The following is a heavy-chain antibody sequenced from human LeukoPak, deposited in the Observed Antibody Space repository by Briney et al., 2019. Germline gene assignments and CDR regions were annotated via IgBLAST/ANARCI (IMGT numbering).Heavy chain of an antibody. Sequence: GASVKVSCKASGGTFSSYAINWVRQATGQGLEWMGWMNPNSGNTGYAQKFQGRVTMTRNTSISTAYMELSSLRSEDTAVYYCARETGAGSSWYSRNWFDPWGQGTLVTVSS. CDR3: ARETGAGSSWYSRNWFDP. D-gene: IGHD6-13*01. CDR1: GGTFSSYA. V-gene: IGHV1-8*02. CDR2: MNPNSGNT. J-gene: IGHJ5*02.